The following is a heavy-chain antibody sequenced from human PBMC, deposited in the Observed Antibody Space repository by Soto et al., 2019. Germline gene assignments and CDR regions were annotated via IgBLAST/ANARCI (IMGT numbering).Heavy chain of an antibody. CDR2: MNPSTGNT. D-gene: IGHD6-19*01. J-gene: IGHJ5*02. CDR1: GYTFTSYD. V-gene: IGHV1-8*01. CDR3: ARGRIIVAGGFDP. Sequence: QVQLVQSGAEVKKPGASVKVSCKASGYTFTSYDIIWVRQATGQGLEWMGWMNPSTGNTDSAEKCQGRLTMTRNTSISTVYMELSSLSFEDTAVYYCARGRIIVAGGFDPWGQGTLVNVSS.